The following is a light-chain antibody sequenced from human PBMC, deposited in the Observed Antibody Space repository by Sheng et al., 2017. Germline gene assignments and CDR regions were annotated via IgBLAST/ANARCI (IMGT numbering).Light chain of an antibody. CDR3: QHYXIFPLT. CDR2: DAS. J-gene: IGKJ4*01. V-gene: IGKV1-33*01. CDR1: QDIINY. Sequence: DIQMTQSPSSLSASVGDRVTITCQASQDIINYLNWYQHKPGKAPKLLIYDASNLETGVPSRFSGSGSGTDFTFTISSLQPEDFATYYCQHYXIFPLTFGGGTKVQIK.